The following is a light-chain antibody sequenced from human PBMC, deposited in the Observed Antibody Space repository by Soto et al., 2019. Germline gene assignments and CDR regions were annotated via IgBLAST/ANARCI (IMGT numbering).Light chain of an antibody. CDR1: SSDVGGYNY. V-gene: IGLV2-14*01. Sequence: QSALTQPASESGSPGQSITIPCTGTSSDVGGYNYVSWYQQHPGKAPKLMIYEVSNRPSGVSNRFSGSKSGNTASLTISGLQAEDEADYYCSSYTSSSTLDWVFGGGIKLTVL. CDR2: EVS. CDR3: SSYTSSSTLDWV. J-gene: IGLJ3*02.